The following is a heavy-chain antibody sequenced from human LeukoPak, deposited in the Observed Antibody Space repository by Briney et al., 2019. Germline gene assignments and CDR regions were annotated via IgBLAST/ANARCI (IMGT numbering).Heavy chain of an antibody. CDR2: IYYSGST. Sequence: PSETLSLTCSVSGGSINSCYWSWIRQPPGKGLEWIGYIYYSGSTNYNPSLKSRVTISVDTSKNQFSLRLSSVTAADTAVYYCARRGTGQTAMAKGVFDYWGQGTLVTVSS. CDR3: ARRGTGQTAMAKGVFDY. J-gene: IGHJ4*02. CDR1: GGSINSCY. D-gene: IGHD5-18*01. V-gene: IGHV4-59*01.